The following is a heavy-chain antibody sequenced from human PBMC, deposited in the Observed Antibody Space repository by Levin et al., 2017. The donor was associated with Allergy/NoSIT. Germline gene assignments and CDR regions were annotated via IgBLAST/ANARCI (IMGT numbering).Heavy chain of an antibody. CDR3: ARNELTCSGDSCYSYYYIDV. J-gene: IGHJ6*03. V-gene: IGHV3-48*01. Sequence: GGSLRLSCAASGFTFNSYSMSWVRQAPGKGLEWVSYLSDSGSTIYYADSVRGRFTISRDNAKNSLYLQMNSLRVEDTAVYFCARNELTCSGDSCYSYYYIDVWGTATTITVSS. D-gene: IGHD2-15*01. CDR1: GFTFNSYS. CDR2: LSDSGSTI.